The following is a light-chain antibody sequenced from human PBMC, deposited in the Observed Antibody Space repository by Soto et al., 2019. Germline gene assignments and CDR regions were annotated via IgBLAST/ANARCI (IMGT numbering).Light chain of an antibody. CDR1: QSINKD. Sequence: DLQMTQSPSSLSASVGDSVTLACRASQSINKDLSWYQQKPGKAPQLLIYGASNLHSGVPTRFSGSGAGTYFTLTISSLQHDDFATYYCQQTSSIPATFGRGTKVEV. V-gene: IGKV1-39*01. J-gene: IGKJ1*01. CDR2: GAS. CDR3: QQTSSIPAT.